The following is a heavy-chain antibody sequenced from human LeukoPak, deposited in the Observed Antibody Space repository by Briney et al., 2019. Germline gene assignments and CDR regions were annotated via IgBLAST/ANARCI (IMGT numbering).Heavy chain of an antibody. J-gene: IGHJ4*02. CDR3: ARQEVGCSSTSCYQEGFDY. Sequence: SETLSLTCTVSGGSISSSSYYWGWIRQPPWKGLEWIGSIYYSGSTYYNPSLKSRVTISVDTSKNQFSLKLSSVTAADTAVYYCARQEVGCSSTSCYQEGFDYWGRGSRVTVSS. CDR1: GGSISSSSYY. D-gene: IGHD2-2*01. V-gene: IGHV4-39*01. CDR2: IYYSGST.